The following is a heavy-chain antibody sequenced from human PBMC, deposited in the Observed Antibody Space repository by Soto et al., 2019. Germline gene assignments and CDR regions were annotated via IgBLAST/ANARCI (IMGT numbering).Heavy chain of an antibody. CDR2: IIPIFGTA. D-gene: IGHD3-10*01. Sequence: QVQLVQSGAEVKKPGSSVKVSCKASGGTFSSYAISWVRQAPGQGLEWMGGIIPIFGTANYAQKFQGRVTITADESTSTAYMELSSLRSEDTAVYYCARDRFTMVRGVITSSYYYYGMDVWGQGTTVTVSS. J-gene: IGHJ6*02. CDR3: ARDRFTMVRGVITSSYYYYGMDV. V-gene: IGHV1-69*01. CDR1: GGTFSSYA.